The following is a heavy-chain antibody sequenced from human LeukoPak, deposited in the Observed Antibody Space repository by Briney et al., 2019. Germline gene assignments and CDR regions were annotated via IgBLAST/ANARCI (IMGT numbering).Heavy chain of an antibody. CDR3: ARRLGYYGSGSPSPTYYFDY. D-gene: IGHD3-10*01. CDR2: IYYSGST. CDR1: GGSISSSSYY. Sequence: SETLSLTCTVSGGSISSSSYYWGWIRQPPGKGLEWIGSIYYSGSTYYNPSLKSRVTISVDTSKNQFSLKLSSVTAADTAVYYCARRLGYYGSGSPSPTYYFDYWGQGTLVTVSS. J-gene: IGHJ4*02. V-gene: IGHV4-39*01.